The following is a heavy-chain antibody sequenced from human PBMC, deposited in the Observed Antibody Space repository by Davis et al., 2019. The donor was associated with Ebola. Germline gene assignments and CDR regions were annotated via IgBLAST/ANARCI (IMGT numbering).Heavy chain of an antibody. D-gene: IGHD6-19*01. V-gene: IGHV5-51*01. J-gene: IGHJ3*01. Sequence: GESLKISCKGSGYRFTSYWIGWVRQMPGKGLEWMGIIYPGDSDTRYSSSFQGQVTISADKSISTAYLQWSSLKASDTALYYCARPYTSGQGNAFALWGQGTMVVVSS. CDR3: ARPYTSGQGNAFAL. CDR2: IYPGDSDT. CDR1: GYRFTSYW.